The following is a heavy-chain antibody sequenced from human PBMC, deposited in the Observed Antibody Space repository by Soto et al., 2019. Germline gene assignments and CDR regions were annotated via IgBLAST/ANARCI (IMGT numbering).Heavy chain of an antibody. D-gene: IGHD3-3*01. CDR3: ARGGTIFGVVISNWFDP. V-gene: IGHV3-74*01. CDR2: INSDGSST. Sequence: GGSLRLSCAASGFTFSSYWMHWVRQAPGKGLVWVSRINSDGSSTSYADSVKGRFTISRDNAKNTLDLQMNSLRAEDTAVYYCARGGTIFGVVISNWFDPWGQGTLVTVSS. CDR1: GFTFSSYW. J-gene: IGHJ5*02.